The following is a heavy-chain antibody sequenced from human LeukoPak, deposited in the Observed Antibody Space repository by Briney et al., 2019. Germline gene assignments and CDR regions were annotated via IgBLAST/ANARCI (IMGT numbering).Heavy chain of an antibody. D-gene: IGHD3-9*01. V-gene: IGHV3-30-3*01. Sequence: GGSLRLSCAASGFTFRNYVIHWVRQAPGKGLEWVAVTSSDLNVKLYADSVKGRFTISRDNSRSTLYLQMNSLRAEDTAVYYCARVYYDILTGYQDYFDYWGQGTLVTVSS. CDR3: ARVYYDILTGYQDYFDY. J-gene: IGHJ4*02. CDR1: GFTFRNYV. CDR2: TSSDLNVK.